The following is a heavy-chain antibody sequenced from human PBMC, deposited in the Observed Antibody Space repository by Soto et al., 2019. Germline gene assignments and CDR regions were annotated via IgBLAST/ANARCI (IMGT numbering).Heavy chain of an antibody. Sequence: SETLFLTCTVSGCSISSGGYYLSWIRQHPGKGLEWIGYIYYSGSTDYNPSLKRRITISVDTSKNKFTLKLSSVTAADTAVYYATRSAYMDVWGTGTTVTVSS. CDR1: GCSISSGGYY. J-gene: IGHJ6*03. D-gene: IGHD2-2*01. CDR3: TRSAYMDV. V-gene: IGHV4-31*03. CDR2: IYYSGST.